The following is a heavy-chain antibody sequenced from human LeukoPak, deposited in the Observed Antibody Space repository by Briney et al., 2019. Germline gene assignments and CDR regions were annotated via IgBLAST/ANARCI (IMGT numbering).Heavy chain of an antibody. CDR2: IYYSGST. J-gene: IGHJ4*02. CDR3: AKVSDRDSSGYYWGFEY. D-gene: IGHD3-22*01. CDR1: GGSISGYY. V-gene: IGHV4-59*08. Sequence: SETLSLTCTVSGGSISGYYWSWIRQPPGKGRECIGYIYYSGSTNYNPSLKRRVTISVDKSRNQLSLKKNYVTAADTAVYYCAKVSDRDSSGYYWGFEYWGQGTLVTVSS.